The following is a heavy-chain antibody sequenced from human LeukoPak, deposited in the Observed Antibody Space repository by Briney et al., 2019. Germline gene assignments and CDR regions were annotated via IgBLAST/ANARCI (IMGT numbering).Heavy chain of an antibody. Sequence: GGSLRLSCAASGFTFSSYSMNWVRQAPGKGLEWVSYISSSSSTIYYADSVKGRFTISRDNAKNSLYLQMNSLRAEDTAVYYCARDSKYYYMDVWGKGTTVTVSS. CDR2: ISSSSSTI. V-gene: IGHV3-48*01. J-gene: IGHJ6*03. CDR3: ARDSKYYYMDV. CDR1: GFTFSSYS.